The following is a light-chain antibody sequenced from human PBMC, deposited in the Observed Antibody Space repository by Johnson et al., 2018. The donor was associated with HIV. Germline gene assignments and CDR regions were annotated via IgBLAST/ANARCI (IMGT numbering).Light chain of an antibody. Sequence: QSVLTQPPSVSAAPGQKVTISCSGSSSNIGNNYVSWYQQLPGTAPKLLIYDNNKRPSGIPDRFSGSKSGTSATLAITRLQTGDEADYYCGAWDISLSAGGVFGPGTKATVL. J-gene: IGLJ1*01. V-gene: IGLV1-51*01. CDR2: DNN. CDR1: SSNIGNNY. CDR3: GAWDISLSAGGV.